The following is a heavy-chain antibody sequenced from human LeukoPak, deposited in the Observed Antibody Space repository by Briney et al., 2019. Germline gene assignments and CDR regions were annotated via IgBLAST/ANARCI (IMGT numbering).Heavy chain of an antibody. CDR1: GGTFSSYA. Sequence: SVKVSCKASGGTFSSYAISWVRQAPGQGLEWMGRIIPIFGTANYAQKFQGRVTITTDESTSTAYMELSSLRSEDTAVYYCAITYYYDSSGYYYSSWGQGALVTVSS. CDR3: AITYYYDSSGYYYSS. J-gene: IGHJ4*02. V-gene: IGHV1-69*05. CDR2: IIPIFGTA. D-gene: IGHD3-22*01.